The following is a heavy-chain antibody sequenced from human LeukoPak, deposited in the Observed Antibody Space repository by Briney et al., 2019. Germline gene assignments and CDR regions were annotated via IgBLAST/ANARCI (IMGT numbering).Heavy chain of an antibody. Sequence: ASVKVSCKASGYTFTGYYMHWVRQAPGQGLEWMGWINPNSGGTNYAQKFQGRGNMTRDTSISTAYMELSRLRSDDTAVYYCARGSGRQRPAGVRMGPQGGNWFDPWGQGTLVTVSS. CDR3: ARGSGRQRPAGVRMGPQGGNWFDP. J-gene: IGHJ5*02. V-gene: IGHV1-2*02. CDR1: GYTFTGYY. D-gene: IGHD2-15*01. CDR2: INPNSGGT.